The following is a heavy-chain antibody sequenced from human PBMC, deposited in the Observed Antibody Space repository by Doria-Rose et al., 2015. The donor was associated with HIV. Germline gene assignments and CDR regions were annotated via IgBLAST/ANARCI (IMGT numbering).Heavy chain of an antibody. V-gene: IGHV2-26*01. Sequence: SGPVLVKPTETLTLTCTVSGVSLSSPGMGVSWIRQPPGKALEWLATILSDDERSYKTSLRSRLTISRGTSKSQVVLTMTDMDPVDTATYYCARIKSSRWYHKYYFDFWGQGTLVDVS. CDR2: ILSDDER. J-gene: IGHJ4*02. CDR3: ARIKSSRWYHKYYFDF. CDR1: GVSLSSPGMG. D-gene: IGHD6-13*01.